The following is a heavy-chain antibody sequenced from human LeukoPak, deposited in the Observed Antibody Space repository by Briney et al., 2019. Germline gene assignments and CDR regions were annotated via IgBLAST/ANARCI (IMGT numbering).Heavy chain of an antibody. D-gene: IGHD3-22*01. J-gene: IGHJ4*02. CDR3: ARDSDYYDRSGYSPFDY. Sequence: GGSLRLSCAASGFTFKTYAMNWVRQAPGKGLEWVSYISSSGSTIYYADSVKGRFTISRDNAKNSLFLQMNSLRAEDSAVYYCARDSDYYDRSGYSPFDYRGQGTLVTVSS. V-gene: IGHV3-48*04. CDR2: ISSSGSTI. CDR1: GFTFKTYA.